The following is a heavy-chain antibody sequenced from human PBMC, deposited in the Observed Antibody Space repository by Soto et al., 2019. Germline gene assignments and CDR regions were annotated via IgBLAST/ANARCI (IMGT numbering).Heavy chain of an antibody. Sequence: GGSLRLSCAASEFTYSSYAMSWVRQAPGKGLEWASAISGSGGSTYYADSVKGRFTISRDNSKNTLYLQMNSLRAEDTAVYYCAKAQEYQLLSWFDPWGQGTLVTVSS. V-gene: IGHV3-23*01. D-gene: IGHD2-2*01. J-gene: IGHJ5*02. CDR3: AKAQEYQLLSWFDP. CDR2: ISGSGGST. CDR1: EFTYSSYA.